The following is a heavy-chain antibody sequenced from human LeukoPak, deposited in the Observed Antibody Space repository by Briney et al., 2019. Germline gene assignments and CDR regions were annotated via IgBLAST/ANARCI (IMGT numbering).Heavy chain of an antibody. CDR3: ARLGSYYRFGY. CDR1: GGSFSGYY. D-gene: IGHD1-26*01. J-gene: IGHJ4*02. CDR2: INHSGST. V-gene: IGHV4-34*01. Sequence: SETLSLTCAVYGGSFSGYYWSWIRQPPGKGLEWIGEINHSGSTNYNPSLKSRVTISVDTSKNQFSLKLSSVTAADTAVYYCARLGSYYRFGYWGQGTLDTVSS.